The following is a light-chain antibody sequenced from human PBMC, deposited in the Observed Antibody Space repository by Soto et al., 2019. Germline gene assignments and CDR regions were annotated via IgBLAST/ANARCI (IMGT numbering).Light chain of an antibody. CDR2: GAS. Sequence: ETVMTQSPATMSVSTGERATLSCRASQSGITGLAWYQQKPGQATRLLIYGASTRATGIPARFSGSGSGTEVALTISCLQSDDFAVYYCQQYNKWPPWTFGQGTKVEI. CDR1: QSGITG. V-gene: IGKV3-15*01. J-gene: IGKJ1*01. CDR3: QQYNKWPPWT.